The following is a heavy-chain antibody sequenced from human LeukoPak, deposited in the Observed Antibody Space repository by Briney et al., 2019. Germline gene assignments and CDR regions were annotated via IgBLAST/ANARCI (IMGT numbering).Heavy chain of an antibody. V-gene: IGHV1-46*01. CDR2: INPSGGST. J-gene: IGHJ3*02. CDR3: ARSYLTVDAFDI. Sequence: GASVKVPCKASGYTFTSYYMHWVRQAPGQGLEWMGIINPSGGSTSYAQKFQGRVTMTRDMSTSTVYMELSSLRSEDTAVYYCARSYLTVDAFDIWGQGTMVTVFS. CDR1: GYTFTSYY. D-gene: IGHD4-11*01.